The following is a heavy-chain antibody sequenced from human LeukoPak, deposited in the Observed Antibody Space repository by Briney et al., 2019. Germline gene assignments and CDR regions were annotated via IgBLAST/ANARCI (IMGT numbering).Heavy chain of an antibody. CDR2: VFSSGST. CDR1: GGSIFNHY. Sequence: SETLSLTCTGSGGSIFNHYWTWIRQPPGKGLEWIGYVFSSGSTTHNPPLKRRLTLSVDTSKNQFSLKLSSVTAADTAVYFCARWPMTDLTFDVWGQGTMVTVSS. CDR3: ARWPMTDLTFDV. V-gene: IGHV4-59*11. D-gene: IGHD2-21*02. J-gene: IGHJ3*01.